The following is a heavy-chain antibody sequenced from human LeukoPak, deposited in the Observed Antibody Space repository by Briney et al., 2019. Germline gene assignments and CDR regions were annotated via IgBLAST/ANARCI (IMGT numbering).Heavy chain of an antibody. CDR3: ARETSSGYSCKRASYFDY. V-gene: IGHV4-39*01. Sequence: SETLSLTCIVSGGSIRSSSYYWGWIRQPPGKGLEWIGTIYYSGNTYYNPSLKSRVTISVDTSKTQFSLKLSSVTAADTAVYYCARETSSGYSCKRASYFDYWGQGTLVTVSS. D-gene: IGHD3-22*01. CDR1: GGSIRSSSYY. J-gene: IGHJ4*02. CDR2: IYYSGNT.